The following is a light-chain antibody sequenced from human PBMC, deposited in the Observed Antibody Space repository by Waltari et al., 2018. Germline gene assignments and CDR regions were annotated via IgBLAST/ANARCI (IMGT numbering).Light chain of an antibody. CDR3: MQTLRLPSFS. J-gene: IGKJ4*01. CDR2: EAS. CDR1: ESLLRSDGKTY. Sequence: GVTQAQLSMSVTPGQRASMSCKSSESLLRSDGKTYLYWYLHKPGQPPRLLIYEASKRFSGVPDRFSGSGSGTDFTLRISRVEAEDVGVYYCMQTLRLPSFSFGGGTKVEIK. V-gene: IGKV2D-29*01.